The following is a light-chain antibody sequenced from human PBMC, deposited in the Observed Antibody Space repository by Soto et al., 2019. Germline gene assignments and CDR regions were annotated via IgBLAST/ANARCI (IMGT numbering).Light chain of an antibody. J-gene: IGKJ5*01. Sequence: EIILTQSPETLSLSPWGRATLSGRASQTVSSNYLAWCQQRPGQPPRLLIYGASTRAAGIQDRFSGSGSGTDFTLTITRLEPEDSAVYFCQKYTGPQTTFGQGKRLEIK. V-gene: IGKV3-20*01. CDR1: QTVSSNY. CDR2: GAS. CDR3: QKYTGPQTT.